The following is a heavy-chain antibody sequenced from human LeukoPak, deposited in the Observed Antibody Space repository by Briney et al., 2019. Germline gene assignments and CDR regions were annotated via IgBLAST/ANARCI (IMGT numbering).Heavy chain of an antibody. V-gene: IGHV3-53*01. D-gene: IGHD2-2*01. CDR1: GFTVSSNY. J-gene: IGHJ4*02. Sequence: PGGSLTLSCAASGFTVSSNYMSWIRQAPGKGLEWVSVIYSGGSTYYADSVKGRFTISRDNSKNTLYLQMNSLRAEDTAVYYCARDSCSSTSCQGNFDYWGQGTLVTVSS. CDR3: ARDSCSSTSCQGNFDY. CDR2: IYSGGST.